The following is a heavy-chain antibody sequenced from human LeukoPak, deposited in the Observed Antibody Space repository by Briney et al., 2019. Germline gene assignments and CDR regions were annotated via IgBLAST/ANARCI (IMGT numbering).Heavy chain of an antibody. CDR3: AKKSYPSESVEWLLPFDY. D-gene: IGHD3-3*01. J-gene: IGHJ4*02. V-gene: IGHV3-30*02. Sequence: GGSLRLSCAASGFTFSSYGMHWVRQAPGKGLEWVAFIRYDGSNKYYADSVKGRFTISRDNSKNTLYLQMNSLRAEDTAVYYCAKKSYPSESVEWLLPFDYWGQGTLVTVSS. CDR2: IRYDGSNK. CDR1: GFTFSSYG.